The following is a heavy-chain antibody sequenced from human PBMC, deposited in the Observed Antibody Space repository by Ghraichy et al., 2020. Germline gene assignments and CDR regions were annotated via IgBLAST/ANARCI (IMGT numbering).Heavy chain of an antibody. CDR3: ARESPGSSSWYEG. D-gene: IGHD6-13*01. Sequence: GGSLRLSCAASGFTFSSYWMSWVRQATGKGLEWVANTKQDGSEKYYVDSVKGRFTVSRDNDKNFLYLQMNILRVEDTAIYYCARESPGSSSWYEGWGQGTLVTVSS. V-gene: IGHV3-7*03. J-gene: IGHJ4*02. CDR1: GFTFSSYW. CDR2: TKQDGSEK.